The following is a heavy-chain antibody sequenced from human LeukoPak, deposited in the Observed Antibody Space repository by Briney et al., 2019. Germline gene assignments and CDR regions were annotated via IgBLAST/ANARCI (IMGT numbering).Heavy chain of an antibody. CDR3: ARGGGTAPKGGSSWYYFDY. Sequence: GASVKVSCKASGYTFTSYDINWVRQATGQGLEWVGWMNPNSGNTGYAQKFQGRVTMTRNTSISTAYMELSSLRSEDKAVYYCARGGGTAPKGGSSWYYFDYWGQGTLVTVSS. J-gene: IGHJ4*02. D-gene: IGHD6-13*01. CDR2: MNPNSGNT. CDR1: GYTFTSYD. V-gene: IGHV1-8*01.